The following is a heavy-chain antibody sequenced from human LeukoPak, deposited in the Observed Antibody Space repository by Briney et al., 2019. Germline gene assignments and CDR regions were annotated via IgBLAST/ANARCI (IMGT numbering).Heavy chain of an antibody. D-gene: IGHD6-19*01. CDR1: GYSFISYG. CDR2: IRAYNGNT. CDR3: ARDLLVVAGTDWFDP. J-gene: IGHJ5*02. Sequence: ASVKVSCDASGYSFISYGISWVRQDPGQGLEWMGWIRAYNGNTHYAQKLQGRVTMITDTSTSTAYMELRSLSSDDTAVYYCARDLLVVAGTDWFDPWGQGTLVTVSS. V-gene: IGHV1-18*01.